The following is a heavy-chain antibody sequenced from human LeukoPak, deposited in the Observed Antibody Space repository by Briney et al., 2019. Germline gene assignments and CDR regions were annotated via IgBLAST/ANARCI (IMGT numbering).Heavy chain of an antibody. D-gene: IGHD3-3*01. Sequence: GGSLRLSCAASAFTFSDYWIHWVRHVPGKGLVWVSRINSGGTTISYADSVKGRFTISRDNAKNTWHLQMDSLRAEDTAVYYCAGSFLSGNYPFEYWGQGTLVTVSS. CDR3: AGSFLSGNYPFEY. CDR1: AFTFSDYW. CDR2: INSGGTTI. J-gene: IGHJ4*02. V-gene: IGHV3-74*01.